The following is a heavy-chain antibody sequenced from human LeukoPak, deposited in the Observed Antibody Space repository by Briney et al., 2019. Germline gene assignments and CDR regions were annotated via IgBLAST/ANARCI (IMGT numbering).Heavy chain of an antibody. D-gene: IGHD3-22*01. CDR1: GGSISSGGYY. Sequence: SQTLSLTCTVSGGSISSGGYYWSWIRQHPGKGLEWIGYIYYSGSTYCNPSLKSRVTISVDTSKNQFSLKLSSVTAADTAVYYCARDGNDSSGYYHPFDYWGQGTLVTVSS. CDR2: IYYSGST. V-gene: IGHV4-31*03. CDR3: ARDGNDSSGYYHPFDY. J-gene: IGHJ4*02.